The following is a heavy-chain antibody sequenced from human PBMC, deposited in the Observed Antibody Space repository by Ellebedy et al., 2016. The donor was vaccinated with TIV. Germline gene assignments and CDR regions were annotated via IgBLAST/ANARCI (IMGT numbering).Heavy chain of an antibody. J-gene: IGHJ4*02. CDR3: ARGYNYGPPDN. CDR1: GYTFTSYG. CDR2: FSGYRGNT. V-gene: IGHV1-18*01. Sequence: AASVKVSCKTSGYTFTSYGINWVRQAPGQGLEWMGWFSGYRGNTNYAQKFQGRVTMTTDTSASTAYMELRSLTSDDTALYYCARGYNYGPPDNWGQGTLVTVSS. D-gene: IGHD5-18*01.